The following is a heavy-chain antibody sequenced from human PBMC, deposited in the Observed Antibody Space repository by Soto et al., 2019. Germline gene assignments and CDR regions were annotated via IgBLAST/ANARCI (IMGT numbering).Heavy chain of an antibody. J-gene: IGHJ4*02. CDR2: ISGSGGST. Sequence: PGGSLRLSCAASGFTFSSYAMSWVRQAPGKGLEWVSAISGSGGSTYYADSVKGRFTISRDNSKNTLYLQMNSLRAEDTAVYYCAKLVGEYSSGWPFDYWGQGTLVTVSS. CDR3: AKLVGEYSSGWPFDY. CDR1: GFTFSSYA. V-gene: IGHV3-23*01. D-gene: IGHD6-19*01.